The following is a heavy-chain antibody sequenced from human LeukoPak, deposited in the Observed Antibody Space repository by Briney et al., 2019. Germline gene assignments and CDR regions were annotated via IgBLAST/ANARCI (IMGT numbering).Heavy chain of an antibody. CDR2: MYTGGTT. V-gene: IGHV3-53*01. J-gene: IGHJ4*02. CDR3: AKDEATSGGGLAS. Sequence: GGSLRLSCAASGFTVSGTHMSWVRQAPGKGLEWVSAMYTGGTTYYADSVKGRFTISRDNSRNTLFLHMSSLRADDTAVYYCAKDEATSGGGLASWGQGTPVKVSS. D-gene: IGHD3-16*01. CDR1: GFTVSGTH.